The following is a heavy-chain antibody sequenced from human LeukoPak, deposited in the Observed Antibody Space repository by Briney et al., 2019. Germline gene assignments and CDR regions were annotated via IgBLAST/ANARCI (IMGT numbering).Heavy chain of an antibody. Sequence: PGGSLRLSCAASGFTVSSNYMSWVRQAPGKGLEWVSAIYSGGSTYYADSVKGRFTISRDNSKNTLYLQMNSLRAEDTAVYYCAVEVSAGYYYYYGMDVWGQGTTVTVSS. CDR3: AVEVSAGYYYYYGMDV. V-gene: IGHV3-53*01. CDR1: GFTVSSNY. CDR2: IYSGGST. D-gene: IGHD2-8*01. J-gene: IGHJ6*02.